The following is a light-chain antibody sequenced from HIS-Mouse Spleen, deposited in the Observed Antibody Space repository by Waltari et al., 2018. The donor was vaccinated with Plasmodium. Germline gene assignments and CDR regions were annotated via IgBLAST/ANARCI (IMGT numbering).Light chain of an antibody. CDR3: RIWPSNASGV. CDR1: SDINVGRYN. CDR2: SDSVSDK. V-gene: IGLV5-37*01. Sequence: QPVLTAPSSSSAPPAESATLTCSLPSDINVGRYNIYWYHQHPWSPHRYLLSSDSVSDKGQGSGVPSRFSGSKDASGNTGILLISGLQSEDEADYYCRIWPSNASGVFGGGTKLTVL. J-gene: IGLJ3*02.